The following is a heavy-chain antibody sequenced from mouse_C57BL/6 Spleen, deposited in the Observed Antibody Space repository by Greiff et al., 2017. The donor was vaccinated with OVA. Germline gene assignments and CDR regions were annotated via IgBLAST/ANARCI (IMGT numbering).Heavy chain of an antibody. D-gene: IGHD1-1*01. CDR2: IDPSDSET. Sequence: QVQLQQSGAELVRPGSSVKLSCKASGYTFTSYWMHWVKQRPIQGLEWIGNIDPSDSETHYNQKFKDKATLTVDKSSSTAYMQLSSLTSEDSAVYYCARGDYGSSLSWGTGTTVTVSS. V-gene: IGHV1-52*01. CDR1: GYTFTSYW. CDR3: ARGDYGSSLS. J-gene: IGHJ1*03.